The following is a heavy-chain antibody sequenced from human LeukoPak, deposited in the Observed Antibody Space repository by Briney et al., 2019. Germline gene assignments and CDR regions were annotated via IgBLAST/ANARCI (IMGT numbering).Heavy chain of an antibody. J-gene: IGHJ4*02. V-gene: IGHV4-59*11. D-gene: IGHD1-1*01. CDR1: GGSISSHY. CDR2: IYYSGST. CDR3: ARVQRPLDGADY. Sequence: SETLSLTCTVSGGSISSHYWSWIRQPPGKGLEWIGYIYYSGSTYYNPSLKSRVTISVDTSKNLFSLRLSSVTAADTAVYYCARVQRPLDGADYWGQGTLVTVSS.